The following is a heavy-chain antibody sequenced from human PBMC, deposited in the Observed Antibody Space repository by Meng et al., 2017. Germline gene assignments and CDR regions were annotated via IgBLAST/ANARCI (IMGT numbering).Heavy chain of an antibody. CDR2: INPNSGGT. Sequence: VQLVQDGAEVKKPWASVKGSCKASGYTFTGYYMHWVRQAPGQGLEWMGWINPNSGGTNHAQKFQGRVTMTRDTSISTAYMELSRLRSDDTAVYYCARDHVWYFDLWGRGTLVTVSS. V-gene: IGHV1-2*02. CDR1: GYTFTGYY. CDR3: ARDHVWYFDL. J-gene: IGHJ2*01.